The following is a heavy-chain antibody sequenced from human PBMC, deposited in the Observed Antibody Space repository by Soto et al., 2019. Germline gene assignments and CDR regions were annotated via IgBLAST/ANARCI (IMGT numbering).Heavy chain of an antibody. D-gene: IGHD6-13*01. Sequence: GGSLRLSCAASGFTFSSYSMNWVRQAPGKGLEWVSSISSSSSYIYYADSVKGRFTISRDNAKNSLYLQMNSLRAEDTAVYYCARGGEWSSCLLNYYYYGMDVWGQGTTVTVSS. CDR3: ARGGEWSSCLLNYYYYGMDV. V-gene: IGHV3-21*01. J-gene: IGHJ6*02. CDR2: ISSSSSYI. CDR1: GFTFSSYS.